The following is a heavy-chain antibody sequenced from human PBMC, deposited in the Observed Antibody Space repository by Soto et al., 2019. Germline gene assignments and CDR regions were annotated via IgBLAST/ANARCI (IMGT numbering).Heavy chain of an antibody. J-gene: IGHJ6*02. D-gene: IGHD2-15*01. CDR1: SDSFNDYY. V-gene: IGHV4-34*01. Sequence: PSETLSLTCAVYSDSFNDYYWTWIRQPPGKGLEWIGEINHSGTTNYNPSLKSRVTISVDTSKNQFSLKLSSVTAAATAVYFCARGPIRKVADTPNGYHYNEMDIRGQRTTLPVS. CDR3: ARGPIRKVADTPNGYHYNEMDI. CDR2: INHSGTT.